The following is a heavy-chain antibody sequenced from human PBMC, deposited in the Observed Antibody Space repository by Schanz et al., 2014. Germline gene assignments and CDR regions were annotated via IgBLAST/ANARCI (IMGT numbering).Heavy chain of an antibody. D-gene: IGHD2-8*01. CDR1: GYTLSAYS. J-gene: IGHJ4*02. CDR2: ISTSNGNT. Sequence: QVQLVQSGAEVKKPGASVKVSCKASGYTLSAYSLHWVRQAPGQGLEWMGWISTSNGNTNYIQKRQGRVTMTTDTSTSTAYMELRSLTSEDTAVHYCARGRGVYDYWGQGTLVTVSS. CDR3: ARGRGVYDY. V-gene: IGHV1-18*01.